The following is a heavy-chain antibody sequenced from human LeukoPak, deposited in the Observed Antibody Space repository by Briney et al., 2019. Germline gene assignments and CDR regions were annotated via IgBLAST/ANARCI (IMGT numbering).Heavy chain of an antibody. D-gene: IGHD5-18*01. CDR2: IWYDGSNK. CDR1: GFTFSSYG. Sequence: GGSLRLSCAASGFTFSSYGMHWVRQAPGKGLEWVAVIWYDGSNKYYADSVKGRFTISRDNSKNTLYLQMNSLRAEDTAVYYCARVPAGRYSYGLYYYYYGMDVWGQGTTVTVSS. J-gene: IGHJ6*02. V-gene: IGHV3-33*01. CDR3: ARVPAGRYSYGLYYYYYGMDV.